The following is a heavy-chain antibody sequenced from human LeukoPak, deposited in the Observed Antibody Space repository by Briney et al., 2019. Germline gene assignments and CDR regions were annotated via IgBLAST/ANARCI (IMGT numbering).Heavy chain of an antibody. V-gene: IGHV4-38-2*02. D-gene: IGHD4-17*01. CDR1: GYSISSGYY. CDR3: ARGYGEGAFDI. J-gene: IGHJ6*04. Sequence: MPSETLSLTCTVSGYSISSGYYWGWIRQPPGKGLEWIGSIYHSGSTYYNPSLKSRVTISVDTSKNQFSLKLSSVTAADTAVYYCARGYGEGAFDIWGKGTTVTISS. CDR2: IYHSGST.